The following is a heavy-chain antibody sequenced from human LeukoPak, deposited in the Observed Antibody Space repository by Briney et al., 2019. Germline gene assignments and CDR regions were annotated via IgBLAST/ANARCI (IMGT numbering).Heavy chain of an antibody. D-gene: IGHD3-10*01. CDR2: IYSGGST. Sequence: GGSLRLSCAASGFTVSSNYMSWVRQAPGKGLEWVSVIYSGGSTYYADSVKGRFTISRDNSKNTLYLQMKSLRAEDTAVYYCAKGDSYYVSGSYFFDYWGQGTLVTVSS. V-gene: IGHV3-53*01. J-gene: IGHJ4*02. CDR1: GFTVSSNY. CDR3: AKGDSYYVSGSYFFDY.